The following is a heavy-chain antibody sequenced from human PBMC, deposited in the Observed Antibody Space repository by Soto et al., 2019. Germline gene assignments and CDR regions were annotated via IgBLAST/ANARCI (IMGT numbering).Heavy chain of an antibody. CDR2: IYHSGST. CDR1: GGSISSGGYS. Sequence: QLQLQESGSGLVKPSQTLSLTCAVSGGSISSGGYSWSWIRQPPGKGLEWIGYIYHSGSTYYNPSLKSRVTISVDRSKNQFSLKLSSVTAADTAVYYCARHKNSYGYSAFDIWGQGTMVTVSS. V-gene: IGHV4-30-2*01. D-gene: IGHD5-18*01. CDR3: ARHKNSYGYSAFDI. J-gene: IGHJ3*02.